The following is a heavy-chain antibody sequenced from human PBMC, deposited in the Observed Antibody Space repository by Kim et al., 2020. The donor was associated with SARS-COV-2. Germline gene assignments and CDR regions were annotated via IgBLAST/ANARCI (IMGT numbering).Heavy chain of an antibody. CDR3: ARDDILTGYTIDY. CDR1: GFTFSDYG. J-gene: IGHJ4*02. V-gene: IGHV3-33*08. CDR2: IWHDGSNK. Sequence: GGPLRLSCAASGFTFSDYGMHWVRQAPGKGLEWVAVIWHDGSNKYYADSVKGRFTISRDQAQNTLYLQMNSLRAEDTAVYYCARDDILTGYTIDYWGQGTLVTVSS. D-gene: IGHD3-9*01.